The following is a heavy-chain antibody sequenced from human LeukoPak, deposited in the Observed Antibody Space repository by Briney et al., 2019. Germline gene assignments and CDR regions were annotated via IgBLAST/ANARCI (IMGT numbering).Heavy chain of an antibody. CDR2: IRSSGETT. CDR1: GFTFRTYA. D-gene: IGHD3-10*01. V-gene: IGHV3-23*01. CDR3: AKEVRESAWFYFDF. J-gene: IGHJ4*02. Sequence: GGSLRLSCAASGFTFRTYAMSWVRQAPGKGLEWVSSIRSSGETTCYADSVKGRFTISRDNSRNTVFLQMNGLTAEDTAVYYCAKEVRESAWFYFDFWGQGTLATVSS.